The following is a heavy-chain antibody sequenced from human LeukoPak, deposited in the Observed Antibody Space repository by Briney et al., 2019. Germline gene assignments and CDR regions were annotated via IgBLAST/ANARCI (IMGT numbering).Heavy chain of an antibody. CDR1: GVSVSDGRYY. CDR3: ARDDSAYYGFGY. CDR2: KYYSGRT. Sequence: SETLSLTCNVSGVSVSDGRYYWTWIHQHPGKGLEWIGYKYYSGRTNYNPSLRSRVTISVEMSKDQFSLSLSSVTAADTAVYYCARDDSAYYGFGYWGQGTLVTVSS. J-gene: IGHJ4*02. D-gene: IGHD3-10*01. V-gene: IGHV4-61*01.